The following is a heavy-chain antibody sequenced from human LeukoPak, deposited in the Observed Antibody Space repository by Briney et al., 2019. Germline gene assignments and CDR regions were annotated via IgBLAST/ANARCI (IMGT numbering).Heavy chain of an antibody. CDR2: IYYSGST. J-gene: IGHJ6*03. Sequence: SETLSLTCTVSGGSISSYYWSWIRQPAGKGLEWIGYIYYSGSTNYNPSLKSRVTISVDTSKNQFSLKLSSVTAADTAVYYCARSRPLSPNYYYMDVWGKGTTVTVSS. CDR1: GGSISSYY. CDR3: ARSRPLSPNYYYMDV. V-gene: IGHV4-59*01.